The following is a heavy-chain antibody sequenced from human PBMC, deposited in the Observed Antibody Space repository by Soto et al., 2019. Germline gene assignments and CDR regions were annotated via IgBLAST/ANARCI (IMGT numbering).Heavy chain of an antibody. Sequence: QVQLVQSGAEVKKPGASVKVSCKASGYTFSTDGISWVRQAPGQGLEWMGWISGYNGRTKNAQKFQGRVTMTTDTSTSTAYMELRSMTSDDTAVYYWAKDGGQTVVDSWGQGTLVNVAS. CDR3: AKDGGQTVVDS. J-gene: IGHJ5*01. CDR2: ISGYNGRT. D-gene: IGHD3-16*01. CDR1: GYTFSTDG. V-gene: IGHV1-18*01.